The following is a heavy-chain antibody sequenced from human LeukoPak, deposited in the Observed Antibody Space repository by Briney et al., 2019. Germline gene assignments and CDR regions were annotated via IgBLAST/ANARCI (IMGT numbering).Heavy chain of an antibody. CDR3: ARDRIAAAESNGMDV. CDR2: ISYDGSNK. V-gene: IGHV3-30*01. CDR1: GFTFSSYA. J-gene: IGHJ6*02. D-gene: IGHD6-13*01. Sequence: GRSLRLSCAASGFTFSSYAMHWVRQAPGKGLEWVAVISYDGSNKYYADSVKGRFTISRDNSKNTLYLQMNSLRAEDTAVYYCARDRIAAAESNGMDVWGQGTTVTVSS.